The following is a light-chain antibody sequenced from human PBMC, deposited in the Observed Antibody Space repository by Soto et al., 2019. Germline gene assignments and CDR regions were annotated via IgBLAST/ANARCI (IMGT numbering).Light chain of an antibody. V-gene: IGLV1-40*01. Sequence: QSVLTQPPSVSGAPGQRVIMSCTGSSSNIGAGFDVHWYQQLSGSAPTLLIYGNTNRPTGVPDRFSGSKGGTSASLTITGLQADDEADYYCQSYDISLRGNVFGPGTKLTVL. CDR2: GNT. CDR3: QSYDISLRGNV. J-gene: IGLJ1*01. CDR1: SSNIGAGFD.